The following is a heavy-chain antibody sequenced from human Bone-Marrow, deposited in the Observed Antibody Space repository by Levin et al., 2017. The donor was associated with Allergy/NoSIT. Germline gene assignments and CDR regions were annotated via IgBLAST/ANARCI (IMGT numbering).Heavy chain of an antibody. V-gene: IGHV3-11*01. CDR3: ARDRYCGGDESARGGFDY. Sequence: RPGGSLRLSCAASGFTFSDYYMSWIRQAPGKGLEWVSYISSSGSTIYYADSVKGRFTISRDNAKNSLYLQMNSLRAEDTAVYYCARDRYCGGDESARGGFDYWGQGTLVTVSS. D-gene: IGHD2-21*02. J-gene: IGHJ4*02. CDR1: GFTFSDYY. CDR2: ISSSGSTI.